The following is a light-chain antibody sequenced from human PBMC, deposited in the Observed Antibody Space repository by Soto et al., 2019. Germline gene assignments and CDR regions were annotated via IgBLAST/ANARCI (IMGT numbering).Light chain of an antibody. CDR3: QSYDSSLSGSV. CDR1: SSNIGAGYD. CDR2: GNS. V-gene: IGLV1-40*01. J-gene: IGLJ3*02. Sequence: QAVVTQPPSVSGAPGQRVTISCTGSSSNIGAGYDVHWYQQLPGTAPKLLIYGNSSRPSGVPDRFSGSKSGTSSSLAITGLQAEDEADDYCQSYDSSLSGSVFGGGTKLTVL.